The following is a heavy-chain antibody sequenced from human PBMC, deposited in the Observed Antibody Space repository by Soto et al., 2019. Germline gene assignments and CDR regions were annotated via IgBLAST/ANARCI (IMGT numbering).Heavy chain of an antibody. CDR3: AKPPITMIVVAYSLFDY. CDR1: GFTFNSYA. Sequence: GGSLRLSWAVSGFTFNSYAMSWVRQAPGKGLEWVSSITGSGGSTYYADSLKGRFTISRDNSKNTLYLRMNSLRAEDTAVYYCAKPPITMIVVAYSLFDYWGQGTLVTVS. CDR2: ITGSGGST. V-gene: IGHV3-23*01. J-gene: IGHJ4*02. D-gene: IGHD3-22*01.